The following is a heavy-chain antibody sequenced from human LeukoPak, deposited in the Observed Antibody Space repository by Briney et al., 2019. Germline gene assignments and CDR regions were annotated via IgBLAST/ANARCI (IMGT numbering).Heavy chain of an antibody. J-gene: IGHJ4*02. CDR1: VGTISSSSYN. Sequence: SETVSLTCTVSVGTISSSSYNWGWIRQPPGKGLEWSGSSYYSGSTYYNPALKSRVTISVDTSKNQFSLKLSSVTAADTAVYYCASPPWHYYDSSGYRFDYWGQGTLVTVSS. V-gene: IGHV4-39*01. CDR2: SYYSGST. CDR3: ASPPWHYYDSSGYRFDY. D-gene: IGHD3-22*01.